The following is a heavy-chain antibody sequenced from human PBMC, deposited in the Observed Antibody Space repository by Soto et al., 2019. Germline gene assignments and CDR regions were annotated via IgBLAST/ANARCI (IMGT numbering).Heavy chain of an antibody. J-gene: IGHJ4*02. D-gene: IGHD3-10*01. CDR1: GFTFSSYA. CDR2: ISSNGGSI. V-gene: IGHV3-64*02. CDR3: ARGPVVGSYYDSPLDH. Sequence: EVQLVESGEGLVQPGGSLRLSCAASGFTFSSYAMNWVRQAPGKGLEYVSGISSNGGSIFYADSVKGRFTISRDNSKSTLYLQMGSLRAEDMAKYYCARGPVVGSYYDSPLDHWGQGTLVTVSS.